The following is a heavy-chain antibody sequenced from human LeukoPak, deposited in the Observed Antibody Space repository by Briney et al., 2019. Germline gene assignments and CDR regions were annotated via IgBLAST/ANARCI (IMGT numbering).Heavy chain of an antibody. CDR2: MNPNSGST. Sequence: ASVKVSCKASGYTFTNYDINWMRQATGQGLEWMGWMNPNSGSTEYAQKFQGRVTMTRSTSTGTAYMELSSLRSEDTAVFYCARGPIGAEDYRMDVWGQGTTVTVSS. V-gene: IGHV1-8*01. D-gene: IGHD6-13*01. CDR3: ARGPIGAEDYRMDV. CDR1: GYTFTNYD. J-gene: IGHJ6*02.